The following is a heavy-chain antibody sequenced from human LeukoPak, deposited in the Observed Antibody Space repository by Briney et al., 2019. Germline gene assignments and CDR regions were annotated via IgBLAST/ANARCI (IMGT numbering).Heavy chain of an antibody. CDR2: ISYDGSNK. CDR3: AKVGDYYDSSGYPYYFDY. CDR1: GFTFSSYG. V-gene: IGHV3-30*18. Sequence: PGRSLRLSCAASGFTFSSYGMHWVRQAPGKGLEWVAVISYDGSNKYYADSVKGRFTISRDNSKNTLYLQMNSLRAEDTAVYYCAKVGDYYDSSGYPYYFDYWGQGTLVTVSS. J-gene: IGHJ4*02. D-gene: IGHD3-22*01.